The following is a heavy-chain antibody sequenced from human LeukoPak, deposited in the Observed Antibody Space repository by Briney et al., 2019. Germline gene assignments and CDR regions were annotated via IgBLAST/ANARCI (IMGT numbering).Heavy chain of an antibody. D-gene: IGHD2-2*03. V-gene: IGHV3-30*04. CDR3: AKEVVGYCSSTSCYVGYGMDV. CDR2: ISYDGSNK. CDR1: GFTFSNYA. J-gene: IGHJ6*02. Sequence: GGSLRLSCAASGFTFSNYAIHWVRQAPGKGLEWVAVISYDGSNKYYADSVKGRFTISRDNSKNTLYLQMNSLRAEDTAVYYCAKEVVGYCSSTSCYVGYGMDVWGQGTTVTVSS.